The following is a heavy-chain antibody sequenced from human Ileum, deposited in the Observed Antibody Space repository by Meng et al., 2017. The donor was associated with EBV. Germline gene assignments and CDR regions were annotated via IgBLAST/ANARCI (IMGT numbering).Heavy chain of an antibody. J-gene: IGHJ2*01. CDR1: GGSISSTNYY. V-gene: IGHV4-30-4*01. CDR2: IYNSGST. CDR3: ARGQKGYFDL. Sequence: VQRHKSGPGLVKPSHTLSLTCTVSGGSISSTNYYWSWLRQPPGKGLEWSGHIYNSGSTYYNPSLKSRITISVDTSKNQFSLKLSSVTAADTAVYYCARGQKGYFDLWGRGTLVTVSS.